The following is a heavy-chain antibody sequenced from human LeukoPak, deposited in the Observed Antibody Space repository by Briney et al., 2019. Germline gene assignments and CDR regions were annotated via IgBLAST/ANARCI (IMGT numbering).Heavy chain of an antibody. Sequence: SQTLSLTCTVSGGSISSGSYYWSWIRQPAGKGLEWIGRIYTSGSTNYNPSLKSRVTISIDTSKTHVFLDLNFVTAADTAVYYCARRNFYGSGRYFDFWGQGTLVTVSS. D-gene: IGHD3-10*01. J-gene: IGHJ4*02. V-gene: IGHV4-61*02. CDR2: IYTSGST. CDR1: GGSISSGSYY. CDR3: ARRNFYGSGRYFDF.